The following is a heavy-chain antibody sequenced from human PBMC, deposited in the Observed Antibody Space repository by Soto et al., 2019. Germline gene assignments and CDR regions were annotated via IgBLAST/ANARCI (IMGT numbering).Heavy chain of an antibody. V-gene: IGHV1-18*01. D-gene: IGHD3-16*02. J-gene: IGHJ4*02. Sequence: QVQLVQSGAEVKKPGASVKVSCKASGYTFTSYGISWVRQAPGQGLEWMGWISAYNGNTNYAQKLQGRATMTTDTSTSTAYMELRSLRSDDTAVYYCARGRAYDYIWGSYPADDYWGQGTLVTVSS. CDR3: ARGRAYDYIWGSYPADDY. CDR1: GYTFTSYG. CDR2: ISAYNGNT.